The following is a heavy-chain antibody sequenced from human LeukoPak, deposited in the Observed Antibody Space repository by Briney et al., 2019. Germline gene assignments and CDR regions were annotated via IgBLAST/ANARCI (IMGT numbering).Heavy chain of an antibody. J-gene: IGHJ5*02. D-gene: IGHD6-19*01. CDR2: ISAYNSNT. CDR1: GYTFTSYG. Sequence: VASVKVSCKASGYTFTSYGISWVRQAPGQGLEWMGWISAYNSNTNYAQKLQGRVTMTTDTSTSTAYMELRSLRSDDTAVYYCARDPGGVAGSGDWFDPWGQGTLVTVSS. V-gene: IGHV1-18*01. CDR3: ARDPGGVAGSGDWFDP.